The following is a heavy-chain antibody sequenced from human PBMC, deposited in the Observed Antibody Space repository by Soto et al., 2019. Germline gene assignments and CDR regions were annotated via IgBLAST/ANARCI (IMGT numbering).Heavy chain of an antibody. J-gene: IGHJ6*02. V-gene: IGHV1-2*02. CDR3: AREYCSSTSWNGMDV. CDR2: INPNSGGT. Sequence: ASVEVSCKASGYTFTGYYIHWVRRAPGQGLEWMGWINPNSGGTNYAQKFQGRVTMTRDTSISTAYMELSRLRSDDTAVYYCAREYCSSTSWNGMDVWGQGTTVTVSS. CDR1: GYTFTGYY. D-gene: IGHD2-2*01.